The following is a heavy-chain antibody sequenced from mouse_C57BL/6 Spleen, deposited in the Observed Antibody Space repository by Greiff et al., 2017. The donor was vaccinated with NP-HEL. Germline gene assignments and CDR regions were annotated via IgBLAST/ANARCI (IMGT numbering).Heavy chain of an antibody. D-gene: IGHD1-1*01. CDR3: ARGGDYYGSSFHWYFDV. CDR2: IYPGDGDT. V-gene: IGHV1-80*01. Sequence: QVHVKQSGAELVKPGASVKISCKASGYAFSSYWMNWVKQRPGKGLEWIGQIYPGDGDTNYNGKFKGKATLTADKSSSTAYMQLSSLTSEDSAVYFCARGGDYYGSSFHWYFDVWGTGTTVTVSS. J-gene: IGHJ1*03. CDR1: GYAFSSYW.